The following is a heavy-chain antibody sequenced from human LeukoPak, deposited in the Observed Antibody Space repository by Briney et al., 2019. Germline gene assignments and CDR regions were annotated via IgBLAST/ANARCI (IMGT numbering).Heavy chain of an antibody. D-gene: IGHD3-22*01. CDR1: GGSFSGYY. V-gene: IGHV4-34*01. J-gene: IGHJ3*02. CDR2: INHSGST. Sequence: SETLSLTCAVYGGSFSGYYWSWIRQPPGKGLEWIGEINHSGSTNYNPSLKSRVTISADTSKNQFSLKLSSVTAADTAVYYCARVVRITMIVVVTRDAFDIWGQGTMVTVSS. CDR3: ARVVRITMIVVVTRDAFDI.